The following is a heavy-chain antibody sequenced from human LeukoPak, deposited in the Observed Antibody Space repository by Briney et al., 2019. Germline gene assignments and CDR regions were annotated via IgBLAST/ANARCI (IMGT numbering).Heavy chain of an antibody. CDR2: IYTSGST. Sequence: TSETLSLTCTVSGGSISSVSYYWSWIRQPAGKGLEWIGRIYTSGSTNYNPSLKSRVTISVDTSKNQFSLKLSSVTAADTAVYYCAREGYSYGYFVDYWGQGTLVTVSS. V-gene: IGHV4-61*02. J-gene: IGHJ4*02. D-gene: IGHD5-18*01. CDR1: GGSISSVSYY. CDR3: AREGYSYGYFVDY.